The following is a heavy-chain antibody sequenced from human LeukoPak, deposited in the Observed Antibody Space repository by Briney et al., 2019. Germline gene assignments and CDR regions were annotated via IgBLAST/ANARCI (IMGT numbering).Heavy chain of an antibody. CDR3: AKAYSSDWYPTFDY. V-gene: IGHV3-30*18. J-gene: IGHJ4*02. D-gene: IGHD6-19*01. CDR2: ISYAGTNK. Sequence: GTSLRLSCAASGFTFSSYGMHWVRQAPGKGLEWVAVISYAGTNKYYADSAKGRFSISRDNSKNTVYLQMNSLRAEDTAVYYCAKAYSSDWYPTFDYWGQGILVTVSS. CDR1: GFTFSSYG.